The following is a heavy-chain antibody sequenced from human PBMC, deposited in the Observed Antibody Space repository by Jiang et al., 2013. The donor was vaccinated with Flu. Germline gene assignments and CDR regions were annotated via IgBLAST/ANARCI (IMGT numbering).Heavy chain of an antibody. Sequence: GAEVKKPGESLKISCKASGYSFTNYWIGWVRQMPGKGLEWMGIIYPGDSDTTYNPSFRGQVTISADKSVTTAYLQWSSLKASDTAMYYCARLIVAGDYDWPGENWFDPWGQGTLVTVSS. CDR1: GYSFTNYW. V-gene: IGHV5-51*01. J-gene: IGHJ5*02. CDR3: ARLIVAGDYDWPGENWFDP. CDR2: IYPGDSDT. D-gene: IGHD5-12*01.